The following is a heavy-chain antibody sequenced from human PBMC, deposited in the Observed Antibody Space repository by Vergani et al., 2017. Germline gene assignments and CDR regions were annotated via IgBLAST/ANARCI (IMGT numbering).Heavy chain of an antibody. D-gene: IGHD3-10*01. J-gene: IGHJ4*02. V-gene: IGHV3-23*01. Sequence: VQLLESGGGLVQPGGSLRLTCAASEFTFSNYAMNCVRQAPGKGLECVTGISGSGVSAYYTDSVKGRLTISRDNSKNMLFLQMNNLRNEDTAIYYCAKQYFVSGNYLFDYGGKGTLVTVS. CDR1: EFTFSNYA. CDR3: AKQYFVSGNYLFDY. CDR2: ISGSGVSA.